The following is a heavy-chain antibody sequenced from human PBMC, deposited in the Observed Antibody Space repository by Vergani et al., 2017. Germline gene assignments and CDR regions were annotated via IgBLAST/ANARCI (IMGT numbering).Heavy chain of an antibody. CDR3: ARVYSYGHYYFDY. CDR2: ISSSGSTI. V-gene: IGHV3-48*04. CDR1: GFTFSSYA. D-gene: IGHD5-18*01. J-gene: IGHJ4*02. Sequence: EVQLLESGGGLVQPGGSLRLSCAASGFTFSSYAMSWVRQAPGKGLEWVSYISSSGSTIYYADSVKGRFTISRDNAKNSLYLQMNSLRAEDTAVYYCARVYSYGHYYFDYWGQGTLVTVSS.